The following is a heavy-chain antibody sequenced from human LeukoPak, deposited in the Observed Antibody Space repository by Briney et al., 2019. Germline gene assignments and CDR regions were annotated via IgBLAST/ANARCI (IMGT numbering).Heavy chain of an antibody. CDR3: AKDHGGSYASH. D-gene: IGHD1-26*01. Sequence: PEASVKVSCRTSGYTFTGYYMHWVRQAPGQGLEWMGWIKPNSGDTNYAQKFQGRVTVTRDTATSTAYMELSALRSDDTALYYCAKDHGGSYASHWGQGALVSVSS. CDR2: IKPNSGDT. V-gene: IGHV1-2*02. CDR1: GYTFTGYY. J-gene: IGHJ4*02.